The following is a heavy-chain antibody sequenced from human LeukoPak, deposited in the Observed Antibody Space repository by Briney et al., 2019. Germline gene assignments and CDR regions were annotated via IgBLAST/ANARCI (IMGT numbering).Heavy chain of an antibody. Sequence: SETLSLTCTVSGGSISSSSYYWGWIRQPPGKGLEWIGSIYYSGSTYYNPSLKSRVTISVDTSKNQFSLKLSSVTAADTAVYYCGLAEADAVDVWGKGTTVTVSS. CDR2: IYYSGST. CDR3: GLAEADAVDV. CDR1: GGSISSSSYY. D-gene: IGHD6-13*01. J-gene: IGHJ6*04. V-gene: IGHV4-39*01.